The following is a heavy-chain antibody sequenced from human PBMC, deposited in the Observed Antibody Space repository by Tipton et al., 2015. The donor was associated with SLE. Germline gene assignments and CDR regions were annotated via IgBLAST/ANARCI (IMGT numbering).Heavy chain of an antibody. CDR3: ARQRIVVVPAGWFDP. J-gene: IGHJ5*02. CDR2: IYYSGST. V-gene: IGHV4-39*01. D-gene: IGHD2-2*01. Sequence: TLSLTCTASGGSLSSSSYYWGWIRQPPGKGLEWIGSIYYSGSTYYNPSLKSRVTISVDTSKNQFSLKLSSVTAADTAVYYCARQRIVVVPAGWFDPWGQGTLVTASS. CDR1: GGSLSSSSYY.